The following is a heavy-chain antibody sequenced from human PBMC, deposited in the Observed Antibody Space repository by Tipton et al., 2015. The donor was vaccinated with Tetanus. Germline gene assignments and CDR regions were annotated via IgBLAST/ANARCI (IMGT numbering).Heavy chain of an antibody. D-gene: IGHD1-26*01. CDR2: ISSTSSYI. CDR1: GFTFSNYG. J-gene: IGHJ4*02. Sequence: GSLRLSCAVSGFTFSNYGMNWVRQAPGKGLEWVSSISSTSSYIYYAGSVKGRFTVSRDNAKSSLYLQMNSLRAEDTAVYYCASGSAFDYWGQGTLVTVSS. V-gene: IGHV3-21*06. CDR3: ASGSAFDY.